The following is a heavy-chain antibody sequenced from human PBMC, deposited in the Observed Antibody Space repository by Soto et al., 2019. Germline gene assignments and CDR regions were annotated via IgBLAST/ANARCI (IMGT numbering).Heavy chain of an antibody. Sequence: QVQLVQSGADVKKPGASVKVSCKASEDTFTRYVIHWVRQAPGQRLEWMGWINAGNGNTKYSQNCQGKVTNTREASASTAYMGPSSLRSQDTAVYYCATSTIHTSTWKQYLYGMDGWGQGSTVTVSS. CDR1: EDTFTRYV. J-gene: IGHJ6*01. D-gene: IGHD6-13*01. CDR3: ATSTIHTSTWKQYLYGMDG. V-gene: IGHV1-3*01. CDR2: INAGNGNT.